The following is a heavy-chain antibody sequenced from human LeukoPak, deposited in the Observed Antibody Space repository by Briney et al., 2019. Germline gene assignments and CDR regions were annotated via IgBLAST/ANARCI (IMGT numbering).Heavy chain of an antibody. J-gene: IGHJ6*03. CDR1: GGSISSYY. CDR2: IYTSGST. V-gene: IGHV4-4*07. D-gene: IGHD3-3*01. CDR3: ARESPFTILDYYMDV. Sequence: SETLSLTCTVSGGSISSYYWSWIRQPAGKGLEWIGRIYTSGSTNYNPSLKSRVTMSVDTSKNQFSLKLSFVTAADTAAYYCARESPFTILDYYMDVWGKGTTVTVSS.